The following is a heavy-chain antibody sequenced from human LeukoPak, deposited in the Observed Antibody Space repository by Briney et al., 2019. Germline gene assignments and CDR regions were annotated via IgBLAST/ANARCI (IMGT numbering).Heavy chain of an antibody. CDR3: TRDLRAYYDSSGYPMFDY. V-gene: IGHV3-49*03. CDR1: GFTFGDYA. Sequence: ESGGSLRLSCTASGFTFGDYAMSWFRQAPGKGLEWVGFIRSKAYGGTTEYAASVKGRFTISQDDSISSAYLQMNSLKTEDTAVYYCTRDLRAYYDSSGYPMFDYWGQGTLVTVSS. J-gene: IGHJ4*02. CDR2: IRSKAYGGTT. D-gene: IGHD3-22*01.